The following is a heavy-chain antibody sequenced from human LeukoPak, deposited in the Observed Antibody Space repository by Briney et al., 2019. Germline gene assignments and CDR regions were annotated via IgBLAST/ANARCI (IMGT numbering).Heavy chain of an antibody. CDR1: GGSISSGGYS. Sequence: SETLSLTCAVSGGSISSGGYSWSWIRQPPGKGLEWIGYISYSGSTNYNPSLKSRVTISVDTSKNQFSLRLSSVTAADTAVYYCARVAGLAYDCWGQGTLVTVSS. CDR3: ARVAGLAYDC. V-gene: IGHV4-61*08. J-gene: IGHJ4*02. CDR2: ISYSGST.